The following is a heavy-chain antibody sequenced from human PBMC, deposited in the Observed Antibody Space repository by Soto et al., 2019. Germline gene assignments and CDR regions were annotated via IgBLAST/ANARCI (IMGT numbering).Heavy chain of an antibody. J-gene: IGHJ4*02. D-gene: IGHD6-13*01. CDR2: IYHSGSS. V-gene: IGHV4-4*02. Sequence: QVQLQESGPGLVKPSGTLSLTCAVSGDSITSDKWWSWIRQPPGKGLQWIGEIYHSGSSKYNSSLKSRVIISVATSTNQFSLKVSSVTAAATAVYYCARGETQQQRDHWGQGTLVTVSS. CDR3: ARGETQQQRDH. CDR1: GDSITSDKW.